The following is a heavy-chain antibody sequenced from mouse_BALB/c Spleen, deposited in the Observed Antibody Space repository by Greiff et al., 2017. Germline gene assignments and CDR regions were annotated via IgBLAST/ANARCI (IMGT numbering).Heavy chain of an antibody. Sequence: DVKLVESGGDLVKPGGSLKLSCAASGFTFSSYGMSWVRQTPDKRLEWVATISSGGSYTYYPDSVKGRFTISRDNAKNTLYLQMSSLKSEDTAMYYCARWGYGYDWYFDVWGAGTTVTVSS. D-gene: IGHD2-2*01. CDR1: GFTFSSYG. CDR2: ISSGGSYT. CDR3: ARWGYGYDWYFDV. V-gene: IGHV5-6*02. J-gene: IGHJ1*01.